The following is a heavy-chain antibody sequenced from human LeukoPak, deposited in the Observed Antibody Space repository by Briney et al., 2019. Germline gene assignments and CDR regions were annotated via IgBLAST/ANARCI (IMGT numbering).Heavy chain of an antibody. J-gene: IGHJ4*02. CDR3: ARSYDILTGYYMNY. V-gene: IGHV1-18*04. CDR1: GYTFTDHY. CDR2: ISAYNGNT. D-gene: IGHD3-9*01. Sequence: ASVKVSCKASGYTFTDHYMHWVRQAPGQGLEWMGWISAYNGNTNYAQKLQGRVTMTTDTSTSTAYMELRSLRSDDTAVYYCARSYDILTGYYMNYWGQGTLVTVSS.